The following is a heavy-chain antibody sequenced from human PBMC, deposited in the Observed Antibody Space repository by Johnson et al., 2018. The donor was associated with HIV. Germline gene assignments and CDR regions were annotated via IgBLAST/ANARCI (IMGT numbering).Heavy chain of an antibody. CDR1: GFTFSSYG. V-gene: IGHV3-33*01. CDR3: STGGIVVVAGAMLLPLHDAFDI. Sequence: QVQLVESGGGVVQPGRSLRLSCAASGFTFSSYGMHWVRQAPGKGLEWVAVIWYDGSNKYYADSVKGRFTISRDNSKNSLYLQMNSLKIEDTAVYYCSTGGIVVVAGAMLLPLHDAFDIWGQGTMVTVSS. D-gene: IGHD2-21*01. CDR2: IWYDGSNK. J-gene: IGHJ3*02.